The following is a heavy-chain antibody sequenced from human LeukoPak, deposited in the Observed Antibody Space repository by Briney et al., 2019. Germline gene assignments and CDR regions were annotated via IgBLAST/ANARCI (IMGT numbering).Heavy chain of an antibody. CDR3: ARAHNVNYYGSGSSYYYYYGMDV. V-gene: IGHV1-8*01. CDR2: MNPNSGNT. CDR1: GYTFTSYD. Sequence: ASVKVSCKASGYTFTSYDINWVRQATGQGLEWMGWMNPNSGNTGYAQKFQGRVTMTRNTSISTAYMELSSLRSEDTAVYYCARAHNVNYYGSGSSYYYYYGMDVWGQGTTVTVSS. J-gene: IGHJ6*02. D-gene: IGHD3-10*01.